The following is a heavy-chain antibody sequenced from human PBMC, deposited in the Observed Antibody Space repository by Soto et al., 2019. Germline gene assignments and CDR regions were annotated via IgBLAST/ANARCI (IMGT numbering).Heavy chain of an antibody. CDR1: GYTFPSYD. V-gene: IGHV1-8*01. Sequence: ASVQVSCKASGYTFPSYDINWVRQATGQGLEWMGWMNPNSGNTGYAQKFQGRVTMTRNTSISTAYMELSSLRSEDTAVYYCARGKSYYGSGDFGYWGQGTLVTVSS. J-gene: IGHJ4*02. CDR2: MNPNSGNT. CDR3: ARGKSYYGSGDFGY. D-gene: IGHD3-10*01.